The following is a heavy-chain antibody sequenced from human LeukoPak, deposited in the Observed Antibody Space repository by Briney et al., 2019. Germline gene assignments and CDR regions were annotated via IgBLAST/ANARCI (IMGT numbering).Heavy chain of an antibody. J-gene: IGHJ3*02. CDR1: GFTFSSYS. D-gene: IGHD2-15*01. V-gene: IGHV3-21*01. CDR2: ISSSSSYI. CDR3: ARDSGRRGKPGAFDI. Sequence: GGSLRLSCAASGFTFSSYSMNWVRQAPGKGLEWVSSISSSSSYIYYADSVKGRFTISRDNSKNTLYLQMSSLRAEDTAVYYCARDSGRRGKPGAFDIWGQGTMVTVSS.